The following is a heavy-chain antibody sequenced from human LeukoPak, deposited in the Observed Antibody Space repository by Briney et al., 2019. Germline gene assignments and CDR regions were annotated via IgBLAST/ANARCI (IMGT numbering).Heavy chain of an antibody. CDR1: GLSVSSNY. CDR2: IYSGGST. CDR3: ARVAFRSSSYISGIDY. Sequence: GGSLRLSCAASGLSVSSNYMSWVRQPPGKGLEWVSVIYSGGSTYYADSVKGRFTISRDNSKNTLYLQMNNLRAEDTAVYYCARVAFRSSSYISGIDYWGQGTLVTVSS. V-gene: IGHV3-53*01. D-gene: IGHD1-20*01. J-gene: IGHJ4*02.